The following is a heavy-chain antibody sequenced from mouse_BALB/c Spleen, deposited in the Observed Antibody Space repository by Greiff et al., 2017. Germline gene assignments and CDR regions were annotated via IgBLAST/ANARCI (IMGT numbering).Heavy chain of an antibody. CDR1: GFTFSSFG. CDR3: AREEGY. Sequence: EVQRVESGGGLVQPGGSRKLSCAASGFTFSSFGMHWVRQAPEKGLEWVAYISSGSSTIYYADTVKGRFTISRDNPKNTLFLQMTSLRSEDTAMYYCAREEGYWGQGTSVTVSS. CDR2: ISSGSSTI. J-gene: IGHJ4*01. V-gene: IGHV5-17*02.